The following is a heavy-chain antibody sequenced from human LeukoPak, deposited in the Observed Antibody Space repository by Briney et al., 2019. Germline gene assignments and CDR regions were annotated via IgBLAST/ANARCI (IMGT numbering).Heavy chain of an antibody. J-gene: IGHJ4*02. CDR2: ISYDGSNK. CDR1: GFTFSSYW. V-gene: IGHV3-30*03. D-gene: IGHD6-13*01. CDR3: ARGPLIAAAGTW. Sequence: RGSLRLSCAASGFTFSSYWMSWVRQAPGKGLEWVAVISYDGSNKYYADSVKGRFTISRDNSKNTLYLQMNSLRAEDTAVYYCARGPLIAAAGTWWGQGTLVTVSS.